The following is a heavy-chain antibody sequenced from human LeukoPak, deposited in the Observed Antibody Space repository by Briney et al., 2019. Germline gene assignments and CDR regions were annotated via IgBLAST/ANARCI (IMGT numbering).Heavy chain of an antibody. CDR2: ISHSGST. D-gene: IGHD3-22*01. CDR1: GYSISSGSH. Sequence: SETLSLTCTVSGYSISSGSHWAWIRQPPGRGLEWIGSISHSGSTHFNPSLKSRLIISLDTSKNQFSLKLTFVTATDTAVYYCARYYDLSGGAYWGQGTLVTVSS. V-gene: IGHV4-38-2*02. J-gene: IGHJ4*02. CDR3: ARYYDLSGGAY.